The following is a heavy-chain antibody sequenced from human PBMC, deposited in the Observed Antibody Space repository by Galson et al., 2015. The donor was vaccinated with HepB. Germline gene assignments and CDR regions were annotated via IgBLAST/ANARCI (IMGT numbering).Heavy chain of an antibody. CDR1: GYTFTSYA. CDR3: ARGPVVVVPAATPWFDY. CDR2: IIPIFGTA. J-gene: IGHJ4*02. V-gene: IGHV1-69*13. D-gene: IGHD2-2*01. Sequence: SVKVSCKASGYTFTSYAISWVRQAPGQGLEWMGGIIPIFGTANYAQKFQGRVTITADESTSTAYMELSSLRSEDTAVYYCARGPVVVVPAATPWFDYWGQGTLVTASS.